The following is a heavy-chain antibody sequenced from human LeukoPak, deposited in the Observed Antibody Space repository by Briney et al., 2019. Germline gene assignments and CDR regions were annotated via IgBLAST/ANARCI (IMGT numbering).Heavy chain of an antibody. J-gene: IGHJ2*01. Sequence: GGSLRLSCAASGFTFSSYVMSWVRQAPGKGLEWVSAISGSGGSTYYADSVKGRFTISRDNSKNTLYLQMNSLRSEDTAVYYCARVLRNYGDYYWYFDLWGRGTLVTVSS. CDR2: ISGSGGST. CDR3: ARVLRNYGDYYWYFDL. D-gene: IGHD4-17*01. V-gene: IGHV3-23*01. CDR1: GFTFSSYV.